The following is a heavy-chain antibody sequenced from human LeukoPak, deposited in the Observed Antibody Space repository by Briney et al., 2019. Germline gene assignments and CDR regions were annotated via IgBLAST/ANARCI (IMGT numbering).Heavy chain of an antibody. D-gene: IGHD5-18*01. CDR3: AKDGPNDRGYSYGWSNYFDY. J-gene: IGHJ4*02. CDR1: GFTVSSNY. V-gene: IGHV3-23*01. Sequence: GGSLRLSCAASGFTVSSNYMSWVRQAPGKGPEWVSGISGSGGTTYYADSVKGQFTISRDNSKNTLYLQMNSLRAEDTAVYYCAKDGPNDRGYSYGWSNYFDYWGQGTLVTVSS. CDR2: ISGSGGTT.